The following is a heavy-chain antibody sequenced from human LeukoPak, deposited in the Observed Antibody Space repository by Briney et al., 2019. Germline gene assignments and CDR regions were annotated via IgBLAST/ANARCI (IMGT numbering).Heavy chain of an antibody. D-gene: IGHD3-10*01. Sequence: PGGSLRPSCAASGFTFSSYGMHWVRQAPGKGLEWVAVISYDGSNKYYADSVKGRFTISRVNSKNTLYLQMNSLRAEDTAVYYCAKEGGEHYYGSGRFQHWGQGTLVTVSS. CDR3: AKEGGEHYYGSGRFQH. CDR1: GFTFSSYG. V-gene: IGHV3-30*18. J-gene: IGHJ1*01. CDR2: ISYDGSNK.